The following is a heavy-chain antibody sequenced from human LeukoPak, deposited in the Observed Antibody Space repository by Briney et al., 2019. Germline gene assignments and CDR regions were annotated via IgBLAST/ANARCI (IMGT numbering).Heavy chain of an antibody. D-gene: IGHD1-26*01. V-gene: IGHV3-21*01. CDR1: GFTFSSYG. CDR2: ISGSSTYI. CDR3: ARDRIQWELGDYFEY. J-gene: IGHJ4*02. Sequence: GGSLRLSCAASGFTFSSYGMHWVRQAPGKGLEWVSAISGSSTYIYYADSVKGRFTISRDNAKNSLYLQMNSLRAEDTAVYYCARDRIQWELGDYFEYWGQGTLATVSS.